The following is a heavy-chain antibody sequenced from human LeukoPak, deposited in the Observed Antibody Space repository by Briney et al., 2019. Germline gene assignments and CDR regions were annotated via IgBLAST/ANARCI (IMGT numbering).Heavy chain of an antibody. Sequence: GRSLRLSCAASGFTFSSYGMHWVRQAPGKGLEWVAVIWYDGSNKYYADSVKGRFTISRDNSKNTLYLQMNSLRAEDTAVYYCAKDRGDYDFWSGYYGSGYFDYWGQGTLVTVSS. CDR2: IWYDGSNK. V-gene: IGHV3-33*06. D-gene: IGHD3-3*01. CDR3: AKDRGDYDFWSGYYGSGYFDY. CDR1: GFTFSSYG. J-gene: IGHJ4*02.